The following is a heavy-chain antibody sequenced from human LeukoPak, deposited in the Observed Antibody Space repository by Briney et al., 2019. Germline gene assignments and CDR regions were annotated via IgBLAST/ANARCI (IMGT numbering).Heavy chain of an antibody. CDR2: ISGSGGST. Sequence: GGSLRLSCAASGFTFSSYAMSWVRQAPGKGLEWVSAISGSGGSTYYADSVKGRFTISRDNSKNTLYLQMNSLRAEDTAVYYCTRLHGGNPFDYWGQGTLVTVSS. V-gene: IGHV3-23*01. J-gene: IGHJ4*02. CDR3: TRLHGGNPFDY. D-gene: IGHD4-23*01. CDR1: GFTFSSYA.